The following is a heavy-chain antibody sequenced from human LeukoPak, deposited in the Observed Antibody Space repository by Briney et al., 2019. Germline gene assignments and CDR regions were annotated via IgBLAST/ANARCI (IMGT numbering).Heavy chain of an antibody. CDR1: GFIFSDYY. CDR3: AREPSQVVTYPDVAFDI. Sequence: GGSLRLSCAASGFIFSDYYMTWIRQAPGKGLEWVSYISSSGSTIYYADSVKGRFTISRDNAKNSLYLQMNSLRAEDTAVYYCAREPSQVVTYPDVAFDIWGQGTMVTVSS. V-gene: IGHV3-11*01. CDR2: ISSSGSTI. J-gene: IGHJ3*02. D-gene: IGHD3-22*01.